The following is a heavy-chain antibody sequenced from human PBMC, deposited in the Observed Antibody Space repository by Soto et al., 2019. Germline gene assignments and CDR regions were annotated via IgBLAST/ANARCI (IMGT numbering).Heavy chain of an antibody. V-gene: IGHV3-33*01. D-gene: IGHD6-19*01. J-gene: IGHJ6*02. CDR3: ARYDIPGRPVATYGMDV. CDR1: GFIFSNFG. Sequence: QVQLVESGGGVVQPGRSLRLSCAASGFIFSNFGMHWVRQAPGKGLEWVAVIWYDGSNEYYADSVKGRFTISKDNSKNTLYLQMNSLRAEDTAVYYCARYDIPGRPVATYGMDVWGQGTTVTVSS. CDR2: IWYDGSNE.